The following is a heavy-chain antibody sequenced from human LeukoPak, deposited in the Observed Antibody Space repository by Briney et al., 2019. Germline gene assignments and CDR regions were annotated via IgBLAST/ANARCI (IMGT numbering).Heavy chain of an antibody. D-gene: IGHD6-13*01. J-gene: IGHJ5*02. CDR1: GGSISSSSFH. CDR3: ARDYSRETYIWFDP. CDR2: IYYSGST. Sequence: SETLSLTCTVSGGSISSSSFHWGWIRQPPGKGLEWIGSIYYSGSTYYNPSLKSRVTISLDTSKNQFSLKVSSVTAADTAVCFCARDYSRETYIWFDPWGQGTLVTVSS. V-gene: IGHV4-39*01.